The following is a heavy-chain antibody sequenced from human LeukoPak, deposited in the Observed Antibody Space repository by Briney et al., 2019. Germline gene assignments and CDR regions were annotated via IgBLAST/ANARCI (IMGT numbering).Heavy chain of an antibody. CDR3: ARDIPPFYGDYAAILDY. Sequence: SGGSLRLSCAASGFTFSSYSMNWVRQAPGKGLEWVSSISSSSSYIYYADSVKGRFTISRDNAKNSLYLQMYSLRAEDTAVYYCARDIPPFYGDYAAILDYWGQGTLVTVSS. CDR2: ISSSSSYI. D-gene: IGHD4-17*01. CDR1: GFTFSSYS. V-gene: IGHV3-21*01. J-gene: IGHJ4*02.